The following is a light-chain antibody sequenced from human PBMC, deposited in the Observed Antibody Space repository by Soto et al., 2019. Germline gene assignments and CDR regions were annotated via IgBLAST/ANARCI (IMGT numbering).Light chain of an antibody. Sequence: ETVLTQSPGTLSLSPGERATLSCRTSQSVSNSYLAWYQQKPGQAPRLLIYDASSRAPGIPDRFSGSGSGTDFTLTISRLEPEDVAVYYGQQFGSSLYTLGQGTKLEIK. CDR2: DAS. CDR1: QSVSNSY. V-gene: IGKV3-20*01. CDR3: QQFGSSLYT. J-gene: IGKJ2*01.